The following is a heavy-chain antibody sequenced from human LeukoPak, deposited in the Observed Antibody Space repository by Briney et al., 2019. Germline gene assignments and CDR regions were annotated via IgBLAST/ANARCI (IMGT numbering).Heavy chain of an antibody. CDR1: GGSISSSSYY. CDR3: ARDYDSTRAGAFDI. V-gene: IGHV4-39*07. Sequence: SETLSLTCTVSGGSISSSSYYWGWIRQPPGKGLEWIGSIYYSGSTYYNPSLKSRVTISVDTSKNQFSLKLSSVTAADTAVYYCARDYDSTRAGAFDIWGQGTMVTVSS. J-gene: IGHJ3*02. D-gene: IGHD3-22*01. CDR2: IYYSGST.